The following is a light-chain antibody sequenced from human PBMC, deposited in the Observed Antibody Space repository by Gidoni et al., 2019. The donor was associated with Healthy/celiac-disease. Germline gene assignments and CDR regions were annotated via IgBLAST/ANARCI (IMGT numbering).Light chain of an antibody. V-gene: IGKV1-33*01. CDR3: QQYDNLPPGLT. CDR1: QDISNY. J-gene: IGKJ4*01. CDR2: DAS. Sequence: DIQMTQSPSSLSASVGDRVTITCQASQDISNYLNWYHQKPGKAPKLLIYDASNLETGVPSRFSGSGSVTDFTFTISSLQPEDIATYYCQQYDNLPPGLTFGGGTKVEIK.